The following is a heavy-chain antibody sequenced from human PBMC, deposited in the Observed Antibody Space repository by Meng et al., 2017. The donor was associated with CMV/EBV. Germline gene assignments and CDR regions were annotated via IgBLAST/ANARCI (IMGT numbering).Heavy chain of an antibody. CDR1: YG. V-gene: IGHV1-18*01. CDR2: ISAYNGNT. D-gene: IGHD2-2*02. J-gene: IGHJ5*02. CDR3: ARVIPSSGYCSSTSCYTSWFDP. Sequence: YGISWVRQAPGQGLEWMGWISAYNGNTHYAQKLQGRVTMTTDTSTSTAYMELGSLRSDDTAVYYCARVIPSSGYCSSTSCYTSWFDPWGQGTLVTVSS.